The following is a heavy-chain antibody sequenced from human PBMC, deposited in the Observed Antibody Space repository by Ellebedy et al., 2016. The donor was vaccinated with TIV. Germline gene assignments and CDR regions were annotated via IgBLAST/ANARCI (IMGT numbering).Heavy chain of an antibody. V-gene: IGHV1-46*01. CDR2: INPSGGST. CDR3: ARGVVRGVYDY. Sequence: ASVKVSXKASRGTFSSYAISWVRQAPGQGLEWMGIINPSGGSTSYAQKFQGRVTMTRDTSTSTVYMELSRLRSDDTAVYYCARGVVRGVYDYWGQGTLVTVSS. J-gene: IGHJ4*02. CDR1: RGTFSSYA. D-gene: IGHD3-10*01.